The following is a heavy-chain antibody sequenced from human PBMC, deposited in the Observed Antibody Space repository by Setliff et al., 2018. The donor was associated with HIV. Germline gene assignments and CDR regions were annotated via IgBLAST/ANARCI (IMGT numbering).Heavy chain of an antibody. V-gene: IGHV4-39*07. D-gene: IGHD5-18*01. CDR2: IYYSGST. Sequence: SLTCTVSAGSIRSSTYYWAWIRQPPGKGLEWIGTIYYSGSTNYNPSLKSRVIISVDTSKNQISLKLSSVTAADTAMYYCARRGYSYVERVYYYYMDVWGKGTTVTVSS. CDR3: ARRGYSYVERVYYYYMDV. CDR1: AGSIRSSTYY. J-gene: IGHJ6*03.